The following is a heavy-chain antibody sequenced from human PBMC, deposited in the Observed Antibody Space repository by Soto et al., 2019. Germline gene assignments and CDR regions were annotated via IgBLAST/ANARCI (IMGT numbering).Heavy chain of an antibody. CDR2: INPSGGST. D-gene: IGHD3-22*01. CDR1: GYTFTSYY. J-gene: IGHJ3*02. V-gene: IGHV1-46*01. CDR3: ARVLGSSGYYYVHAFDI. Sequence: ASVKVTCKASGYTFTSYYMHWVRQAPGQGLEWMGIINPSGGSTSYAQKFQGRVTMTRDTSTSTVYMELSSLRSEDTAVYYCARVLGSSGYYYVHAFDICGQGTTVTVSS.